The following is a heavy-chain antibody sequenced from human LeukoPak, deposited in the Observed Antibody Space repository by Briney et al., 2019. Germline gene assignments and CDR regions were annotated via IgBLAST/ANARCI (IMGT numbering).Heavy chain of an antibody. J-gene: IGHJ4*02. CDR3: ANAAGYSSGWYLGGYFDF. Sequence: SSVKVSCKASGGTFSSYAISWVRQAPGQGLEWMGRIILILGIANYAQKFQGGVTITADKSTSTAYMEPSSLRSEDTAVSYCANAAGYSSGWYLGGYFDFWGQGTLVTVSS. V-gene: IGHV1-69*04. CDR2: IILILGIA. CDR1: GGTFSSYA. D-gene: IGHD6-19*01.